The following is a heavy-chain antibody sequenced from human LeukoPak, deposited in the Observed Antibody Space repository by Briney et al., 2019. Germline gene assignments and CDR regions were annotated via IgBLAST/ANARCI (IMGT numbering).Heavy chain of an antibody. CDR2: IIPVFAIT. CDR1: EGTFSNHA. J-gene: IGHJ3*02. Sequence: ASVTVSCKASEGTFSNHAITWVRQAPGQGLEWVGGIIPVFAITDYAQKFQGRVTFTTDEGTSTAYMELSGLRSEDTAVYYCARVDPALDPDAFDIWGQGTMVTVSS. V-gene: IGHV1-69*05. CDR3: ARVDPALDPDAFDI.